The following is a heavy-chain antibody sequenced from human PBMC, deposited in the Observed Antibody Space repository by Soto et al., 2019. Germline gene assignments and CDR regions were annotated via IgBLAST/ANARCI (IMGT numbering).Heavy chain of an antibody. CDR1: GDSVSSNSAA. D-gene: IGHD6-19*01. Sequence: SQTLSLTCAISGDSVSSNSAAWNRIRLSPSRGLEWLARTYYRSRWYNDYAVSVRSRITVNPDTSKNQFSLQLTSVTPEDTAVYYCAGATSHQWYYMDVWGKGTTVTVS. J-gene: IGHJ6*03. CDR3: AGATSHQWYYMDV. V-gene: IGHV6-1*01. CDR2: TYYRSRWYN.